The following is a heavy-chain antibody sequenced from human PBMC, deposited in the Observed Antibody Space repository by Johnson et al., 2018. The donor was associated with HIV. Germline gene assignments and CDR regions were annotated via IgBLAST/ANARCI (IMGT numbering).Heavy chain of an antibody. CDR2: IKSKRDGGAI. J-gene: IGHJ1*01. CDR1: GFTVSSSD. D-gene: IGHD6-13*01. Sequence: MQLVESGGGLVQPGGSLRLSCAASGFTVSSSDMSWVRQAPGKGLEWVGRIKSKRDGGAIDYAAPVKGRFTISRDDTKATLYLQMNVLLCKRARFSSIAAGFCPASSVLELGDNVRGLLGLRWAMWG. V-gene: IGHV3-15*01. CDR3: AAGFCPASSVLELGDNVRGLLGLRWAM.